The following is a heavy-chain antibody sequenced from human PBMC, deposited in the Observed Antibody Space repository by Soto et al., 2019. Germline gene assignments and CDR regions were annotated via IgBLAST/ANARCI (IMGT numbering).Heavy chain of an antibody. CDR1: GFIFSGYA. D-gene: IGHD3-9*01. CDR2: ISYDGNTQ. V-gene: IGHV3-30-3*01. Sequence: QVHLVESGGGVVQPGGSLRLSCAASGFIFSGYAMHWVRQAPGKGLEWVAVISYDGNTQYYADSAKGRFTVSRDNSNNILYVEMNNLRDEDTAMYYCAKETNAYEINFWGQGTLVTVS. CDR3: AKETNAYEINF. J-gene: IGHJ4*02.